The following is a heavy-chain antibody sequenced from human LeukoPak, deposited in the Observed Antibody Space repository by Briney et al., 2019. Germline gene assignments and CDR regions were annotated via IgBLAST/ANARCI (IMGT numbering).Heavy chain of an antibody. Sequence: PSETLSLTCAVSGGSISSGGYSWSWIRQPPGKGLEWIGEINHSGSTNYNPSLKSRVTISVDTSKNQFSLKLSSVTAADTAVYYCARDPLYYGSGDSYYYYGMDVWGQGTTVTVSS. D-gene: IGHD3-10*01. CDR1: GGSISSGGYS. CDR3: ARDPLYYGSGDSYYYYGMDV. J-gene: IGHJ6*02. CDR2: INHSGST. V-gene: IGHV4-34*01.